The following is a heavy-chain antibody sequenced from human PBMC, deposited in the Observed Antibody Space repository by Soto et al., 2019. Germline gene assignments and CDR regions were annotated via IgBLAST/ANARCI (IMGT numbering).Heavy chain of an antibody. J-gene: IGHJ4*02. V-gene: IGHV4-34*01. CDR1: GGSFSGYY. D-gene: IGHD5-18*01. CDR2: INHSGST. Sequence: SETLSLTCAVYGGSFSGYYWSWIRQPPGKGLEWIGEINHSGSTNYNPSLKSRVTISVDTSKNQFSLKLSSVTAADTAVYYCEGDVRVDTAMAFFAYWVKGTLVTVSS. CDR3: EGDVRVDTAMAFFAY.